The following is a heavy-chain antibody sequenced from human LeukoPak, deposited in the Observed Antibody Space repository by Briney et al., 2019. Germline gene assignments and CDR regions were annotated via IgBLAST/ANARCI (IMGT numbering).Heavy chain of an antibody. CDR1: GYTFTGYY. Sequence: ASVKVSCKASGYTFTGYYMHWVRQAPGQGLEWMGWINPNNGGTNYAQKFQGRVTMTRDTSISTAYMDLSRPKSDDTAVYYCAREGYGGGQDFDVWGQGTMVTVSS. V-gene: IGHV1-2*02. CDR2: INPNNGGT. J-gene: IGHJ3*01. D-gene: IGHD1-26*01. CDR3: AREGYGGGQDFDV.